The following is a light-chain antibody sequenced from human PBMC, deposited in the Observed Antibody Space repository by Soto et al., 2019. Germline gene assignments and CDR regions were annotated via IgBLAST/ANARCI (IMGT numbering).Light chain of an antibody. V-gene: IGKV1-39*01. CDR1: QSIRSY. CDR2: AAS. CDR3: QQTYSNPPELT. Sequence: DIQMTQSPSSLSASVGDRVTITCRASQSIRSYLNWYQQKPGKAPNLLIYAASNLQSGVPSRFSGSGSGTDFTLTISSLQPEDFATYYCQQTYSNPPELTFGGGTKVEIK. J-gene: IGKJ4*01.